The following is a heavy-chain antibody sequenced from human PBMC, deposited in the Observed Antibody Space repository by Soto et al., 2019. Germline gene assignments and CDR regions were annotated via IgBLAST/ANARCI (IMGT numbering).Heavy chain of an antibody. CDR2: IYYSGST. Sequence: SETLSLTCTVSGGSISSYYWSWIRQPPGKGLEWIGYIYYSGSTNYNPPLKSRVTISVDTSKNQFSLKLSSVTAADTAVYYCARPLGYCSSTSCFDAFDIWCQGTMVTVSS. CDR1: GGSISSYY. D-gene: IGHD2-2*01. V-gene: IGHV4-59*08. J-gene: IGHJ3*02. CDR3: ARPLGYCSSTSCFDAFDI.